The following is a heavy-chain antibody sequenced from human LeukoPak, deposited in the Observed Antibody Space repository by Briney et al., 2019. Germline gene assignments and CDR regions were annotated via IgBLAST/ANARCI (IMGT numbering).Heavy chain of an antibody. Sequence: GGSLRLSCAASGFTFSSYGMHWVRQAPGKGLGWVALIWYDGSNKYYADSVKGRFTISRDNSKNTLYLQMNSLRAEDTAVYYCAIDPHMTTVVIHVPVDYWGQGTLVTVSS. D-gene: IGHD4-23*01. V-gene: IGHV3-33*01. J-gene: IGHJ4*02. CDR3: AIDPHMTTVVIHVPVDY. CDR2: IWYDGSNK. CDR1: GFTFSSYG.